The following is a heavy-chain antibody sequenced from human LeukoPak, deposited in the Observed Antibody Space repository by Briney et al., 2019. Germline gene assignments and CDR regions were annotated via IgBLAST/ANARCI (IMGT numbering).Heavy chain of an antibody. CDR3: ARGSSDWRYYFAF. J-gene: IGHJ4*02. V-gene: IGHV3-23*01. CDR2: ITGSGGST. CDR1: GFTFSSWT. Sequence: GGSLRLSCVASGFTFSSWTMGWVRQAPGKGLEWVSSITGSGGSTYDEVSVKGRVTISRDNSKNTLYLQMNSLRAEDTAVYYCARGSSDWRYYFAFWGQGTLVTVSS. D-gene: IGHD6-19*01.